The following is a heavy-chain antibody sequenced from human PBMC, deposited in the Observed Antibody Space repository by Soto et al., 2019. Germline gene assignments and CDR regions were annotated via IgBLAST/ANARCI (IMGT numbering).Heavy chain of an antibody. CDR2: IWYDGSNK. CDR3: ARAHCSSTSCWDYYYGMDV. J-gene: IGHJ6*02. CDR1: GFTFSSYG. Sequence: QVQLVESGGGVVQPGRSLRLSCAASGFTFSSYGMHWVPQAPGKGLEWVAVIWYDGSNKYYADSVKGRFTISRDNSKNTLYLQMNSLRAEDTAVYYCARAHCSSTSCWDYYYGMDVWGQGTTVTVSS. D-gene: IGHD2-2*01. V-gene: IGHV3-33*01.